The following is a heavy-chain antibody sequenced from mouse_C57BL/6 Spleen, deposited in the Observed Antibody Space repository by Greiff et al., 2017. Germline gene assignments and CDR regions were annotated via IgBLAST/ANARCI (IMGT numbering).Heavy chain of an antibody. CDR1: GFNIKDYY. CDR2: IDPEDGET. D-gene: IGHD1-1*01. Sequence: VQLQQSGAELVKPGASVKLSCTASGFNIKDYYMHWVKQRTEQGLEWIGRIDPEDGETKYDPKFQGKATITADTSSNTAYVQLSSLTSEDTAVYYCARDGYYGSSYWYFDVWGTGTTVTVDS. V-gene: IGHV14-2*01. CDR3: ARDGYYGSSYWYFDV. J-gene: IGHJ1*03.